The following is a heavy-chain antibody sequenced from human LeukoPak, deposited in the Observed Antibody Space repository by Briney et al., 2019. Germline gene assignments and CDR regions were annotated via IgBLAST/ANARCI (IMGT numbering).Heavy chain of an antibody. Sequence: GESLRLSCAASGFTFSSYWMSWVRQAPGKGLEWVANIKQDGSEKYYVDSVKGRFTISRDKAKNSLYLQMNSLRTADTAVYYCARERWGWSSPDAFDIWGQGTMVTVSS. J-gene: IGHJ3*02. CDR1: GFTFSSYW. CDR2: IKQDGSEK. D-gene: IGHD3-16*01. CDR3: ARERWGWSSPDAFDI. V-gene: IGHV3-7*01.